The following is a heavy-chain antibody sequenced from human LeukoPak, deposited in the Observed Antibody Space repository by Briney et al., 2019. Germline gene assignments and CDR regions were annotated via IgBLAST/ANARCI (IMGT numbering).Heavy chain of an antibody. CDR1: GFIFSDYY. J-gene: IGHJ4*02. Sequence: GGSLRLSCAASGFIFSDYYMDWVRQVPGKGLEWIGRSRSKGHRYSTEYAASVRGRFTVSRDESRNLLFLQMTSRKSEDTAIYYCARGSYCSGGVCPAPFDSWGQGSLVTVAS. CDR2: SRSKGHRYST. CDR3: ARGSYCSGGVCPAPFDS. D-gene: IGHD2-8*02. V-gene: IGHV3-72*01.